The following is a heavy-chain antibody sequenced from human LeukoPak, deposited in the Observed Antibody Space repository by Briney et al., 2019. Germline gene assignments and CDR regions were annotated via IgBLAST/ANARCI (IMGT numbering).Heavy chain of an antibody. CDR3: ARATPYYYDSSGWSRAFDI. D-gene: IGHD3-22*01. CDR1: GFTVSSNY. V-gene: IGHV3-53*01. CDR2: IYSGGIT. Sequence: GGSLRLSSAASGFTVSSNYMSWVRQAPGKGLEWVSVIYSGGITYYADSVKGRFTISRDNSKNTLYLQMNSLRAEDTAVYYCARATPYYYDSSGWSRAFDIWGQGTMVTVSS. J-gene: IGHJ3*02.